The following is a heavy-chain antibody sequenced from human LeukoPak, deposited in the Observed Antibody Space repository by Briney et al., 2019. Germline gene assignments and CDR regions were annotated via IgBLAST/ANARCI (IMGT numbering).Heavy chain of an antibody. CDR2: ISSSSSYI. V-gene: IGHV3-21*04. CDR1: GFTFSSYS. D-gene: IGHD6-13*01. J-gene: IGHJ4*02. CDR3: AKDHVAAAGADY. Sequence: PGGSLRLSCAAFGFTFSSYSMNWVRQAPGKGLEWVSSISSSSSYIYYADSVKGRFTISRDNSKNTLYLQMNSLRAEDTAVYYCAKDHVAAAGADYWGQGTLVTVSS.